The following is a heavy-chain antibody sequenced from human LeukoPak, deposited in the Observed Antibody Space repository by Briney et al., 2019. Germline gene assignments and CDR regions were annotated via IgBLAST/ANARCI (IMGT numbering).Heavy chain of an antibody. CDR3: AELGITMIGGV. Sequence: GGSLRLSCAASGFTFSSYEMNWVRQAPGKGLEWVSYISSSASTIYYADSVKSRFTIHRDNAKNSLYLQMNSLRAEDTAVYYCAELGITMIGGVWGKGTTVTISS. CDR2: ISSSASTI. J-gene: IGHJ6*04. V-gene: IGHV3-48*03. CDR1: GFTFSSYE. D-gene: IGHD3-10*02.